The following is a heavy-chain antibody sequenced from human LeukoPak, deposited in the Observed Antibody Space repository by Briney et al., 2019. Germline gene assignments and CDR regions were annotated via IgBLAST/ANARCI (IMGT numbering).Heavy chain of an antibody. D-gene: IGHD3-22*01. J-gene: IGHJ4*02. CDR3: ARSPSPYYYDSSGYYLDY. V-gene: IGHV3-53*01. CDR2: LNSGDNT. Sequence: GGSLRLSGAASGFTVTSNYMSWVRQAPGKGLEWVSRLNSGDNTYYADSVKGRFTISRDNSKNTLYLQMNSLRAEDTAVYYCARSPSPYYYDSSGYYLDYWGQGTLVTISS. CDR1: GFTVTSNY.